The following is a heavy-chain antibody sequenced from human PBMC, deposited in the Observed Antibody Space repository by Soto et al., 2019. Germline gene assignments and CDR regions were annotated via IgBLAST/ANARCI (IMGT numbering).Heavy chain of an antibody. CDR1: GYTFTGHY. V-gene: IGHV1-8*02. J-gene: IGHJ5*02. Sequence: ASVKVSCKASGYTFTGHYMHGVRQATGQGLEWMGWMNPNSGNTGYAQKFQGRVTMTRNTSISTAYMELSSLRSEDTAVYYCARGPSGYADSNWFDPWGQGTLVTVSS. D-gene: IGHD5-12*01. CDR2: MNPNSGNT. CDR3: ARGPSGYADSNWFDP.